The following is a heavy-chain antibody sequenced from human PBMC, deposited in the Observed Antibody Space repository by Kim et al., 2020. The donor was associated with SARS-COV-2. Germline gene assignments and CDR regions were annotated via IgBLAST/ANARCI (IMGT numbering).Heavy chain of an antibody. Sequence: GGSLRLSCAASGFTVSSNYMSWVRQAPGKGLEWVSVIYSGGSTYYADSVKGRFTISRDNSKNTLYLQMNSLRAEDTAVYYCARNSHYYDSSGHEFSDAFDIWGQGTMVTVSS. CDR3: ARNSHYYDSSGHEFSDAFDI. CDR2: IYSGGST. CDR1: GFTVSSNY. J-gene: IGHJ3*02. V-gene: IGHV3-53*01. D-gene: IGHD3-22*01.